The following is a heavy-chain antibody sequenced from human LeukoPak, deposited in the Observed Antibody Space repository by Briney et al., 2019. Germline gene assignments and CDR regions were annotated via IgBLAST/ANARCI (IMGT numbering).Heavy chain of an antibody. V-gene: IGHV4-59*01. CDR2: IYYSGST. D-gene: IGHD1-26*01. J-gene: IGHJ4*02. CDR1: GGSISGYY. Sequence: SETLSLTCTVSGGSISGYYWSWIRQPPGKGLEWIGYIYYSGSTNYNPSLKSRVTISVDTSKNQFSLKLSSVTAADTAVYYCARAESGYSGSYYFSYWGQGTLVTVSS. CDR3: ARAESGYSGSYYFSY.